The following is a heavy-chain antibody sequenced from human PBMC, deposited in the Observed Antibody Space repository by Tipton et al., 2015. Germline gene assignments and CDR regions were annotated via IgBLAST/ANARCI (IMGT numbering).Heavy chain of an antibody. CDR1: GDSIRSDGYY. CDR3: ARDAYNSNFFDY. Sequence: TLSLTCTVSGDSIRSDGYYWSWIRQHPGKDLEWIGYIHYGGSTYYNPSLRGRATISVDTFEHQFSLKLTSLTAADTAVYYCARDAYNSNFFDYWGQGTLVTVSS. D-gene: IGHD5-24*01. J-gene: IGHJ4*02. V-gene: IGHV4-31*03. CDR2: IHYGGST.